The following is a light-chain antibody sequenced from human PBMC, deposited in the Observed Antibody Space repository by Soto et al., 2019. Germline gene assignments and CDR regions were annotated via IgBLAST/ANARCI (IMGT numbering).Light chain of an antibody. Sequence: IQLTQSPSSLSASVGDRVTISCRASQDIGNYLAWYQQKPGEAPKLLIYDASTMQTGVPLRFAGSRSGTDFTLTISSLQPEDFATYYCQQLNKYPVTFGQGTRLEIK. CDR3: QQLNKYPVT. CDR1: QDIGNY. CDR2: DAS. V-gene: IGKV1-9*01. J-gene: IGKJ5*01.